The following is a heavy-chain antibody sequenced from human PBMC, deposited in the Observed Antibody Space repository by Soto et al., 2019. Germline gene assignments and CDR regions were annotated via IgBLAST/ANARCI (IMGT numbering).Heavy chain of an antibody. D-gene: IGHD6-13*01. Sequence: NPSETLSLTCTVSGGSISSSSYYWGWIRQPPGKGLEWIGSIYYSGSTYYNPSLKSRVTISVDTSKNQFSLKLSSVTAADTAVYYCARHTPSSSWYLGGDYWGQGTLVTVSS. CDR1: GGSISSSSYY. CDR3: ARHTPSSSWYLGGDY. CDR2: IYYSGST. J-gene: IGHJ4*02. V-gene: IGHV4-39*01.